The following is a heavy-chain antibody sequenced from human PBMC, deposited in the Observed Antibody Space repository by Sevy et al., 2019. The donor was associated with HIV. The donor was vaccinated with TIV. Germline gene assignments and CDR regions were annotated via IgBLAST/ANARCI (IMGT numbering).Heavy chain of an antibody. CDR1: GFTFSSYE. Sequence: GGSLRLSCAASGFTFSSYEMNWVRQAPGKGLEWVSYISSSASTIFYADSVKGRFTISRDNPKNSLYLQMNSLRAEDTAVYYCAREGVLRFLEWLPIDGMDVWGQGTTVTVSS. V-gene: IGHV3-48*03. CDR2: ISSSASTI. CDR3: AREGVLRFLEWLPIDGMDV. D-gene: IGHD3-3*01. J-gene: IGHJ6*02.